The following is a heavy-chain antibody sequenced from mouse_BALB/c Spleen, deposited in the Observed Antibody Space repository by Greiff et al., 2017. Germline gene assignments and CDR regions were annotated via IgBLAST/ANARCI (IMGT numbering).Heavy chain of an antibody. CDR1: GFSLTGYG. J-gene: IGHJ3*01. CDR2: IWGDGST. V-gene: IGHV2-6-7*01. CDR3: ARANQYYGSSYGFAY. D-gene: IGHD1-1*01. Sequence: QVQLKESGPGLVAPSQSLSITCTVSGFSLTGYGVNWARQPPGKGLEWLGMIWGDGSTDYNSALKSRLSISKDNSKSQVFLKMNSLQTDDTARYYCARANQYYGSSYGFAYWGQGTLVTVSA.